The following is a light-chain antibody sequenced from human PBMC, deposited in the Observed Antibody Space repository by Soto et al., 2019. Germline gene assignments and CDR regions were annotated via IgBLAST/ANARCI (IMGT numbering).Light chain of an antibody. CDR2: SNT. Sequence: QLVLTQPPSVSGAPGQRVTISCTGDISNIGAGYDVHWYQQLPGTAPKLLIFSNTNRPSGVPDRFSGSKSGTSASLAITGLQAEDEADYYCQSYDTSLSGSKIFGGGTKVTVL. J-gene: IGLJ2*01. V-gene: IGLV1-40*01. CDR1: ISNIGAGYD. CDR3: QSYDTSLSGSKI.